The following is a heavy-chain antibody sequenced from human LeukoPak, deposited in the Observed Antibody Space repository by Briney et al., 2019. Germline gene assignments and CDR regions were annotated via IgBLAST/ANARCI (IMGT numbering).Heavy chain of an antibody. CDR1: GFTFSSYA. CDR2: ISYDGSNK. D-gene: IGHD6-19*01. V-gene: IGHV3-30-3*01. CDR3: ARERGGTVAVAGTGWFDP. Sequence: GGSLRLSCAASGFTFSSYAMHWVRQAPGKGLEGVAVISYDGSNKYYADSVKGRFTISRDNSKNTLYLQMNSLRAEDTAVYYCARERGGTVAVAGTGWFDPWGQGTLVTVSS. J-gene: IGHJ5*02.